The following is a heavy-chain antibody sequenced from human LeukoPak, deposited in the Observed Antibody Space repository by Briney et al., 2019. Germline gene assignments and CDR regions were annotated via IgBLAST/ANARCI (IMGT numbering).Heavy chain of an antibody. J-gene: IGHJ4*02. CDR2: IYSSGST. CDR1: GGSISSGSYY. Sequence: PSETLSLTCTVSGGSISSGSYYWSWIRQPAGEGLEWIGRIYSSGSTDYNPSLKSRVTISKDTSKNEFSLKLTSVTAADTAVYYCARDSPPAYCSGGSCYFDYWGQGILVTVSS. V-gene: IGHV4-61*02. CDR3: ARDSPPAYCSGGSCYFDY. D-gene: IGHD2-15*01.